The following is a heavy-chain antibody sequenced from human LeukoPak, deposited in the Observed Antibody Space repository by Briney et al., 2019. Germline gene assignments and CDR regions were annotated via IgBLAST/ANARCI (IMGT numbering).Heavy chain of an antibody. Sequence: EASVTVSCKASGYTFTSHGISWVRQAPGQGLEWMGWISANNGNTNYAQKLQGRVTMTTDTSTSTAYMELRSLRSDDTAMYYCARDPRAVAGTGEDYWGQGTLVTVSS. CDR1: GYTFTSHG. CDR3: ARDPRAVAGTGEDY. J-gene: IGHJ4*02. V-gene: IGHV1-18*01. D-gene: IGHD6-19*01. CDR2: ISANNGNT.